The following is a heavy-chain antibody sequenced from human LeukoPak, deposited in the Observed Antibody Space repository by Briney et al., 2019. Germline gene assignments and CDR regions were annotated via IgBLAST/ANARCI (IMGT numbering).Heavy chain of an antibody. CDR1: GGSISSYY. CDR2: IYYSGST. V-gene: IGHV4-59*12. CDR3: ARTTEGGYTYDYFYYYYMDV. J-gene: IGHJ6*03. D-gene: IGHD5-18*01. Sequence: SETLSLTCTVAGGSISSYYWSWIRKPPGKGLEWIGYIYYSGSTNYNPSLKSRVTISVDTSKNQFSLKLSSVTAADTAVYYCARTTEGGYTYDYFYYYYMDVWGKGTTVTISS.